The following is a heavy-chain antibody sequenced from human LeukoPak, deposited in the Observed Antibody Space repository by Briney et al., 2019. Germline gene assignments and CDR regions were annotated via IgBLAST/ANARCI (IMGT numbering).Heavy chain of an antibody. V-gene: IGHV3-53*01. CDR2: IYSGGST. CDR1: GFTVSSNY. J-gene: IGHJ5*02. CDR3: ARVKNDYVWGSYRPPKFGWFDP. Sequence: GGSLRLSCAASGFTVSSNYMSWVRQAPGKGLEWVSVIYSGGSTYYADSVKGRFTISRDNSKNTLYLQMNSLRAEDTAVYYCARVKNDYVWGSYRPPKFGWFDPWGQGTLLTVSS. D-gene: IGHD3-16*02.